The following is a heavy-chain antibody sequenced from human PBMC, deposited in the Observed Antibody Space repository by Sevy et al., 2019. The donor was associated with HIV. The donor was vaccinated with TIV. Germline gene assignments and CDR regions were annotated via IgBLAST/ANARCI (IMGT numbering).Heavy chain of an antibody. D-gene: IGHD6-6*01. J-gene: IGHJ5*02. V-gene: IGHV4-34*01. CDR1: GGSFSGYY. Sequence: SETLSLTCAVYGGSFSGYYWSWIRQPPGKGLEWIGEINHSGSTNYNPSLKSRVTISVDTSKNQFSLKLSSVTAADTAVYYCARYSLMRSSWDWFDPWGQGTLVTVSS. CDR3: ARYSLMRSSWDWFDP. CDR2: INHSGST.